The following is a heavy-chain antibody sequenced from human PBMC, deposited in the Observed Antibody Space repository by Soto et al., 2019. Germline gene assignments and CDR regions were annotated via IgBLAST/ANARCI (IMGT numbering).Heavy chain of an antibody. Sequence: SQTLSLTCSISGDSVSTNSAAWNWIRQSPSRGLEWLGRTYYRSKWYNDYAVSVKSRITINPDTSKNQFSLQLNSVTPEDTAVYYCARDPSTVAGQNNLFDPWGQGTLVTVSS. CDR3: ARDPSTVAGQNNLFDP. V-gene: IGHV6-1*01. J-gene: IGHJ5*02. CDR2: TYYRSKWYN. CDR1: GDSVSTNSAA. D-gene: IGHD6-19*01.